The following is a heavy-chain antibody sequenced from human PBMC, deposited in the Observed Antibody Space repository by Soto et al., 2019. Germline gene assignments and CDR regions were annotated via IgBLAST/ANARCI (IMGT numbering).Heavy chain of an antibody. Sequence: QVQLVQSGTEVKKPGASVKVSCQASGYSISAYYIHWVRQAPGQGLERMGWIDPKNGGTVSAQKFHGRLTMTRDTSISTVYIDLSGLTSDDTARYYCGRDDYGVFPYWGQGSLVTVSS. CDR3: GRDDYGVFPY. V-gene: IGHV1-2*02. J-gene: IGHJ4*02. CDR1: GYSISAYY. D-gene: IGHD3-10*01. CDR2: IDPKNGGT.